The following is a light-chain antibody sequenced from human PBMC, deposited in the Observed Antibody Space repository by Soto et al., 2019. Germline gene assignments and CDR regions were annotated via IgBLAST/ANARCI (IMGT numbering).Light chain of an antibody. CDR3: QQYHNWPIT. V-gene: IGKV3-15*01. CDR1: QSVSSN. J-gene: IGKJ5*01. CDR2: DAS. Sequence: KVVTQSPSTLSVSPGESATLSCRASQSVSSNLAWHQQKPGQAPRILMYDASTRATGISARFSGSGSGTEFTLTISSLQSEDFAVYYCQQYHNWPITFGQGTRLEI.